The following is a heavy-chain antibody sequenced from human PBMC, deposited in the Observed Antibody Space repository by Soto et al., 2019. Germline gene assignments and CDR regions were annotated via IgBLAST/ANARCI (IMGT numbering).Heavy chain of an antibody. Sequence: QVQLVQSGAEVKKPGSSVKVSCKASGGTFTSYAISWVRQAPGQGLEWMGGISPIFGTANYAQKFQGRVTITADESTSTAYMELSSLRSEDTAVYDCATTPTGTGGPIGYYFDYWGQGTLVTVSS. D-gene: IGHD3-16*01. CDR1: GGTFTSYA. CDR3: ATTPTGTGGPIGYYFDY. J-gene: IGHJ4*02. CDR2: ISPIFGTA. V-gene: IGHV1-69*01.